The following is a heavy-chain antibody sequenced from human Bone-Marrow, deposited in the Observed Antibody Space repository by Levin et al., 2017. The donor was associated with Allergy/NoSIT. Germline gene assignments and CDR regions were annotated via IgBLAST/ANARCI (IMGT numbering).Heavy chain of an antibody. V-gene: IGHV3-53*01. J-gene: IGHJ3*02. Sequence: GGSLRLSCAASGFTVSSNYMSWVRQAPGKGLEWVSVIYSGGSTYYADSVKGRFTISRDNSKNTLYLQMNSLRAEDTAVYYCAREFARVNPDAFDIWGQGTMVTVSS. CDR2: IYSGGST. CDR1: GFTVSSNY. CDR3: AREFARVNPDAFDI. D-gene: IGHD2-21*01.